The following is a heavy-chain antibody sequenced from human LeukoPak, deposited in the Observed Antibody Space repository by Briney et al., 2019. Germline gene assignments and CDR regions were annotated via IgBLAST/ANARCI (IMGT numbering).Heavy chain of an antibody. D-gene: IGHD2-15*01. CDR2: ISTYNGNT. CDR3: ARVGADCSDGNCY. V-gene: IGHV1-18*01. CDR1: GYTFTTFG. J-gene: IGHJ4*02. Sequence: ASVKVSCKASGYTFTTFGITWVRQAPGQGLEWMGWISTYNGNTNYAQNLQGRVTMTTDTSTGTAYMELRSLTSDDTAVYYCARVGADCSDGNCYWGQGTLVTVSS.